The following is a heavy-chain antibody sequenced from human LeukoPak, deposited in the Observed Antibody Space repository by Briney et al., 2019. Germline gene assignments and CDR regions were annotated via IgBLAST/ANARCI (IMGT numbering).Heavy chain of an antibody. D-gene: IGHD6-19*01. Sequence: GGSLRLSCAASGFTFSSSAMSWVRQAPGKGLEWVSTISGSGSGSSTYYADSVKGRFTISRDNSKNTLYLQMNSLRAEDTAVYYCAKSRGVAGFDYWGQGTLVTVSS. CDR2: ISGSGSGSST. J-gene: IGHJ4*02. V-gene: IGHV3-23*01. CDR3: AKSRGVAGFDY. CDR1: GFTFSSSA.